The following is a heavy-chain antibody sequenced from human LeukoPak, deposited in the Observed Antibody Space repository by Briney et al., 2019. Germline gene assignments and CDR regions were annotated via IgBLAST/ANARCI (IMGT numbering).Heavy chain of an antibody. J-gene: IGHJ5*02. Sequence: GSLRLSCTASGFSFGDYAVSWVRQAPGKGLEWIGYIYYTGSTSYNPSLKSRVTMSLDASKNQFSLELNSVTPADTAVYYCARGGNYWPQWWFDPWGRGTLVSVSS. CDR2: IYYTGST. CDR3: ARGGNYWPQWWFDP. CDR1: GFSFGDYA. D-gene: IGHD1-26*01. V-gene: IGHV4-61*08.